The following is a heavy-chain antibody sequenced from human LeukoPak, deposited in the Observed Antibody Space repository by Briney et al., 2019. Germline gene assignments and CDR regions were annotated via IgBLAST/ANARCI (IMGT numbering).Heavy chain of an antibody. CDR3: ARESGRQWLVSWTFPDAFDI. CDR2: IIPIFGTA. V-gene: IGHV1-69*06. CDR1: GGTFSSYA. Sequence: SVKVSCKASGGTFSSYAISWVRQAPGQGREWMGGIIPIFGTANYAQKFQGRVTIAADKSTSTAYMELSSLRSEDTAVYYCARESGRQWLVSWTFPDAFDIWGQGTMVTVSS. D-gene: IGHD6-19*01. J-gene: IGHJ3*02.